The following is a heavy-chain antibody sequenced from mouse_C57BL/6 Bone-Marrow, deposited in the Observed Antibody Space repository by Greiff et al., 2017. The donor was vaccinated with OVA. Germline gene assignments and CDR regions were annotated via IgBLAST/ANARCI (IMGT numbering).Heavy chain of an antibody. V-gene: IGHV3-8*01. CDR1: GYSITSYY. J-gene: IGHJ2*01. CDR3: ASYGNYLFDY. D-gene: IGHD2-1*01. CDR2: ISHSGST. Sequence: EVQLVQSGPGLVKPSQTLSLTCSATGYSITSYYWNWIRKFPGNKLEYIGYISHSGSTYYNPYLKSRISITRDTSENQYYLQLNSVTTEDTATYYCASYGNYLFDYWGQGTTLTVSS.